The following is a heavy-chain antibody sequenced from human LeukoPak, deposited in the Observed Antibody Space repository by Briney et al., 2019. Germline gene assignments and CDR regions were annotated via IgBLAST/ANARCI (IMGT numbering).Heavy chain of an antibody. CDR1: GYTFTSYA. V-gene: IGHV7-4-1*02. Sequence: DSVKVSCMASGYTFTSYAMNWVRQAPGQGLEWKGWINTNTGNPTYAQGFTGRFVFSLDTSVSTAYLQISSLKAEDTAVYYCARAASRGVRGWFDPWGQGTLVTVPS. J-gene: IGHJ5*02. CDR3: ARAASRGVRGWFDP. D-gene: IGHD3-10*01. CDR2: INTNTGNP.